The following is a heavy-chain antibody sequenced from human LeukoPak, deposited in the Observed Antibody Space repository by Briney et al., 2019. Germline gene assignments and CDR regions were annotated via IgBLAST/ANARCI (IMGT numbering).Heavy chain of an antibody. J-gene: IGHJ4*02. V-gene: IGHV4-39*07. Sequence: SETLSLTCTVSGGSISSSSYYWGWIRQPPGKGLEWIGSIYYSGSTYYNPSLKGRVTISVDTSKNQFSLKLSSVTAADTAVYYCARDGVLMGSGYSPPFDYWGQGTLVTVSS. CDR2: IYYSGST. CDR1: GGSISSSSYY. D-gene: IGHD3-22*01. CDR3: ARDGVLMGSGYSPPFDY.